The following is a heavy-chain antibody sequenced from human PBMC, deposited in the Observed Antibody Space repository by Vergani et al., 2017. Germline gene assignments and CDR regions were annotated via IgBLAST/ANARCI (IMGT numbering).Heavy chain of an antibody. Sequence: QVTLQESGPALVKPTQTLTLTCTFSGFSLSTSGMRVGWIRQPPGKALEWLARIDWDEDKFYSTSLKTMLTISKDTSKNQVVLTLTNMDPVDTATYYCARFGAGNDAFDIWGQGTMVTVSS. D-gene: IGHD4/OR15-4a*01. CDR3: ARFGAGNDAFDI. J-gene: IGHJ3*02. CDR2: IDWDEDK. CDR1: GFSLSTSGMR. V-gene: IGHV2-70*04.